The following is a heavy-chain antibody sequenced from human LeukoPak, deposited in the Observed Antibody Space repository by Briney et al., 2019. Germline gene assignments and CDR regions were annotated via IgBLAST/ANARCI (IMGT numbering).Heavy chain of an antibody. CDR2: IKQDGSEK. V-gene: IGHV3-7*01. Sequence: GGSLRLSCAASGFTLSSYWMSWVRQAPGKGREWVANIKQDGSEKYYVDSVKGRFTISRDNAKNSLYLQMNSLRAEDTAVYYCARAGGWLRAPSPDYWGQGTLVTVSS. J-gene: IGHJ4*02. D-gene: IGHD5-12*01. CDR3: ARAGGWLRAPSPDY. CDR1: GFTLSSYW.